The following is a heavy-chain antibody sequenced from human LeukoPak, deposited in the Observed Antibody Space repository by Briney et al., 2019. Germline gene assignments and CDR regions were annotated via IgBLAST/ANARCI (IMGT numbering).Heavy chain of an antibody. CDR3: AKYYYDSSGYSEYFQH. CDR2: ISAYNGNT. CDR1: GYTFTNDG. J-gene: IGHJ1*01. Sequence: ASVKVSCKASGYTFTNDGISWVRQAPGQGLEWMGWISAYNGNTNYAQKLQGRVTMTTETSTSTAYMELRSLRSDDTAVYYCAKYYYDSSGYSEYFQHWGQGTLVTVSA. V-gene: IGHV1-18*01. D-gene: IGHD3-22*01.